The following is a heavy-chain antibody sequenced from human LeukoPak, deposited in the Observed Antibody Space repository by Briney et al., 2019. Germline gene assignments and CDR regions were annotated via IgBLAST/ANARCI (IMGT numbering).Heavy chain of an antibody. CDR2: INPSGGST. Sequence: ASVKVSCKASGYTFNSYYMHWVRQAPGQGLEWMGIINPSGGSTSYAQKFQGRVTMTRATSTSTVYMELSSLRSEDTAVYYCARDGSGWYTFDYWGQGTLVTVSP. J-gene: IGHJ4*02. CDR3: ARDGSGWYTFDY. CDR1: GYTFNSYY. V-gene: IGHV1-46*02. D-gene: IGHD6-19*01.